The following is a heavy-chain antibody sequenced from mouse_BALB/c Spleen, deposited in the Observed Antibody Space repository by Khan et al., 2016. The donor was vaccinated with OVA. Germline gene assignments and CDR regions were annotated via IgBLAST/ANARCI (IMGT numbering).Heavy chain of an antibody. J-gene: IGHJ3*01. V-gene: IGHV1-77*01. Sequence: QVQLQQSGAELARPGASVKMSCKASGYTFTDYVMNWVKQRNGQGLEWIGQIYPGSDSTYYNEKFKGKATLTTDRSSNTAYMQLSNLTSEDAAVYFWARAGWDVFAYWGQGTLVTVSA. CDR3: ARAGWDVFAY. D-gene: IGHD4-1*01. CDR1: GYTFTDYV. CDR2: IYPGSDST.